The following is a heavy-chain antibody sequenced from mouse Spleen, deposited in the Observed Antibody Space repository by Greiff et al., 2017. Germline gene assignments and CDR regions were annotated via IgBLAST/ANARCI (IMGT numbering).Heavy chain of an antibody. V-gene: IGHV5-9*04. CDR1: GFTFSSYA. Sequence: EVKLVESGGGLVKLGGSLKLSCAASGFTFSSYAMSWVRQTPEKRLEWVATISSGGGNTYYPDSVKGRFTISRDNAKNTLYLQMSSLKSEDTAMYYCARSRYDEEFAYWGQGTLVTVSA. D-gene: IGHD2-14*01. CDR3: ARSRYDEEFAY. J-gene: IGHJ3*01. CDR2: ISSGGGNT.